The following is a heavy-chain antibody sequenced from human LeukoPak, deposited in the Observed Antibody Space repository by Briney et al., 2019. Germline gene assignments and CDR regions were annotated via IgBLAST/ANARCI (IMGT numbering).Heavy chain of an antibody. CDR1: GFTFSTYW. D-gene: IGHD6-19*01. CDR2: ISWNSGSI. J-gene: IGHJ4*02. Sequence: GGSLRLSCAASGFTFSTYWMNWVRQAPGKGLEWVSGISWNSGSIGYADSVKGRFTISRDNAKNSLYLQMNSLRAEDMALYYCAKAQYSSGWYYFDYWGQGTLVTVSS. CDR3: AKAQYSSGWYYFDY. V-gene: IGHV3-9*03.